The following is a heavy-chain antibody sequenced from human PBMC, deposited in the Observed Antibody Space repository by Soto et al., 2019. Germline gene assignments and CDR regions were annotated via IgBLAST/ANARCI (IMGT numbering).Heavy chain of an antibody. J-gene: IGHJ2*01. Sequence: QVQLVQSGAEVKKPGASVTVSCKTSGYPLTDFYIHWVRQAPGQGLEWLAWINPHTGDTNTALKFQGRVTMTRDTSINTVFMVLPTAGSDETPFYYWAREGGPAPRGVRAWYLDLGVWGTLVSLPS. V-gene: IGHV1-2*02. CDR1: GYPLTDFY. D-gene: IGHD2-2*01. CDR2: INPHTGDT. CDR3: AREGGPAPRGVRAWYLDL.